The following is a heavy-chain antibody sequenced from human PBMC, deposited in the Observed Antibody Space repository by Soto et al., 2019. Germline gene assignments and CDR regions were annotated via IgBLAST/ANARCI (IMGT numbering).Heavy chain of an antibody. CDR2: INGDGDYT. D-gene: IGHD2-15*01. J-gene: IGHJ4*02. CDR1: GFSFSNYW. CDR3: ARERGGYSSEF. Sequence: EVQLVESGGGLVQPGGSLRLSCAASGFSFSNYWMHWLRQVPGKGLVWVSRINGDGDYTNYADSVRGRFTISRDNTTNTLYLLMNRLRSEDTAVFYCARERGGYSSEFWGQGTLVTVSS. V-gene: IGHV3-74*01.